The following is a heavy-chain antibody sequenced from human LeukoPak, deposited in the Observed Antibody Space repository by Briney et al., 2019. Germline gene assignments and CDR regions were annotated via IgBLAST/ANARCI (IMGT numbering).Heavy chain of an antibody. Sequence: SQTLSLTCTVSGGSISSGGYYWSWIRQHPGKGLEWIGYIYYSGSTYYNPSLKSRVTISADTSKNQFSLKLSSVTAADTALYYCARAQSYDSSGNFDYWGQGTLVTVSS. D-gene: IGHD3-22*01. CDR1: GGSISSGGYY. J-gene: IGHJ4*02. V-gene: IGHV4-31*03. CDR3: ARAQSYDSSGNFDY. CDR2: IYYSGST.